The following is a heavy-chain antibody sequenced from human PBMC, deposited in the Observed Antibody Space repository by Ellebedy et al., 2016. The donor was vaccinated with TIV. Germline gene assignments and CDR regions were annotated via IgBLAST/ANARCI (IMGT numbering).Heavy chain of an antibody. CDR3: ARAGSWYGEMNWYFDL. J-gene: IGHJ2*01. CDR2: LIPIFGTA. Sequence: AASVKVSCKASAGTFSSYAISWVRQAPGQGLEWMGGLIPIFGTANYEQKFQGRVTITSDKSTSKAYMELSSLRSEDTAVYYCARAGSWYGEMNWYFDLWGRGTLVTVSS. D-gene: IGHD6-13*01. V-gene: IGHV1-69*06. CDR1: AGTFSSYA.